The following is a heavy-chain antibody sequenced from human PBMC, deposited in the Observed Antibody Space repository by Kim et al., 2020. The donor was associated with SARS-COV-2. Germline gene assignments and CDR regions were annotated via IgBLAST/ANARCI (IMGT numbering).Heavy chain of an antibody. J-gene: IGHJ4*02. D-gene: IGHD1-26*01. CDR3: AKSRSRSYLVLVY. V-gene: IGHV3-23*01. Sequence: YADSVRGRFTISRDNSKNTLYLQMTRLRAEDTAVYFCAKSRSRSYLVLVYWGQATLVTVSS.